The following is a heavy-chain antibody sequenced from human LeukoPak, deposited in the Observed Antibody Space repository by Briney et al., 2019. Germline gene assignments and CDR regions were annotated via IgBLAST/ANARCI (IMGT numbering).Heavy chain of an antibody. D-gene: IGHD1-26*01. CDR1: GFTFSSYA. V-gene: IGHV3-23*01. CDR2: ISGSGGTT. Sequence: TGGSLRLSCAASGFTFSSYAMSWVRQAPGKGLEWVSGISGSGGTTYFAASVKGRLSVSRDNSKNTLYMQMNSLRAEDTAVYHCAKNEGFSGTYPFDNWGQGTLVTVSS. CDR3: AKNEGFSGTYPFDN. J-gene: IGHJ4*02.